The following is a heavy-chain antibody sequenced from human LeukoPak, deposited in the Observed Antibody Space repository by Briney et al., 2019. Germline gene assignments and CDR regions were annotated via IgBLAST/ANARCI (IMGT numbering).Heavy chain of an antibody. V-gene: IGHV1-8*01. Sequence: ASVKASCKASGYTFTSYDINWVRQATGQGLEWMGWMNPNSGNTGYAQKFQGRVTLTRDMSTSTDYLELSSLRSEDTAVYYCARDNSVRDEAWWFNPWGQGTLVTVSS. CDR3: ARDNSVRDEAWWFNP. J-gene: IGHJ5*02. CDR2: MNPNSGNT. CDR1: GYTFTSYD. D-gene: IGHD5-24*01.